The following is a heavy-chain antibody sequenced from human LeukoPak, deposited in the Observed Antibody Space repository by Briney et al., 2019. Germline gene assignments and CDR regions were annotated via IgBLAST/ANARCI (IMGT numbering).Heavy chain of an antibody. D-gene: IGHD3-9*01. CDR2: ISTYDDNI. CDR1: RGTFSSYA. Sequence: ASVKVSCKASRGTFSSYAISRVRQAPGQGLEWLGWISTYDDNIKYAQSLQGRLTLTIDTSTSTAYMELRSLTSDDTAVYYCARESYSNILTGTDYWGPGTLVTVSS. J-gene: IGHJ4*02. V-gene: IGHV1-18*01. CDR3: ARESYSNILTGTDY.